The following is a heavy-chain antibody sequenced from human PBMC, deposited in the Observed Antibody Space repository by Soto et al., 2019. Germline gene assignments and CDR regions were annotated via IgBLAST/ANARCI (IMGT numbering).Heavy chain of an antibody. Sequence: QVHLVQSGTEVKKPGSSVKVSCKASGGTFSSSGFSWVRQAPGQGLEWMGMIVPSLDTTNYAQKFQARVTITADEVTSTAYMELRSLRSEATAVYYCARWPQPRYTADPYAVDVWGQGTRVIVS. CDR1: GGTFSSSG. V-gene: IGHV1-69*11. CDR2: IVPSLDTT. D-gene: IGHD3-16*02. J-gene: IGHJ6*02. CDR3: ARWPQPRYTADPYAVDV.